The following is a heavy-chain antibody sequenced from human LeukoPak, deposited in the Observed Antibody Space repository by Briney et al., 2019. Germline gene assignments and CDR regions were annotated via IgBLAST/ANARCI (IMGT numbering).Heavy chain of an antibody. CDR1: GDSTSSDRYY. D-gene: IGHD3-3*01. J-gene: IGHJ6*02. V-gene: IGHV4-39*07. CDR2: IYYSGST. Sequence: SETLSLTCTVSGDSTSSDRYYGGWVRQPPGRGLEWIGNIYYSGSTYYNPSLKSRVTISVDTSKNQFSLKLSSVTAADTAVYYCARGALRFLEWLLAPAYYYYGMDVWGQGTTVTVSS. CDR3: ARGALRFLEWLLAPAYYYYGMDV.